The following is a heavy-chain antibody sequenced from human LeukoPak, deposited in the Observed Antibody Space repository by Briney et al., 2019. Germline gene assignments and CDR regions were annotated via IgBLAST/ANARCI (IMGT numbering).Heavy chain of an antibody. CDR3: ARGGNVLRYFDWYLKAFDI. CDR1: GYTFTSYD. CDR2: ISAYNGNT. Sequence: ASVKVSRKASGYTFTSYDINWVRQAPGQGLEWMGWISAYNGNTNYAQKLQGRVTMTTDTSTSTAYMELRSLRSDDTAVYYCARGGNVLRYFDWYLKAFDIWGQGTMVTVSS. D-gene: IGHD3-9*01. J-gene: IGHJ3*02. V-gene: IGHV1-18*01.